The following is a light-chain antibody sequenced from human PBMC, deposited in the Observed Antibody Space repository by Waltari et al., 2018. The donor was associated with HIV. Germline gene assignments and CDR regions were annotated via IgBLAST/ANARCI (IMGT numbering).Light chain of an antibody. CDR3: LLSYDGTLV. J-gene: IGLJ2*01. Sequence: QPVVTQEPSFTVSPGGTVILTCASRAGAVTRGHCHYWFQLRPGQAPKTLIFDSNNRYPWTPARFAGSFLGGKAALTLTGAQPEDEAAYYCLLSYDGTLVFGGGT. V-gene: IGLV7-46*01. CDR1: AGAVTRGHC. CDR2: DSN.